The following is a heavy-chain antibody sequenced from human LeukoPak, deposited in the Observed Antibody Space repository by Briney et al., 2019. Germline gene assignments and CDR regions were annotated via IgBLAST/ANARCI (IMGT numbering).Heavy chain of an antibody. J-gene: IGHJ4*02. CDR1: GFTFNTYS. V-gene: IGHV3-48*02. CDR3: ARGSQGTVAGTGDY. CDR2: ISTSSSTI. D-gene: IGHD6-19*01. Sequence: PGGSLRLSCAASGFTFNTYSMNWVRQAPGKGLEWVSYISTSSSTIYYADSMRGRFTISRDNAKNSLYLQMNSLRDEDTAVYYCARGSQGTVAGTGDYWGQGTLVTVSS.